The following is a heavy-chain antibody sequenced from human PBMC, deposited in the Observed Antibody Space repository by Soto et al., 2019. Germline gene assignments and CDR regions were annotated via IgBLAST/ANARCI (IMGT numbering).Heavy chain of an antibody. CDR1: GGSLSGYY. CDR2: IYATGSS. CDR3: VRDGTKNLRDWFDP. J-gene: IGHJ5*02. D-gene: IGHD1-1*01. V-gene: IGHV4-4*07. Sequence: SSETLSLTCTVSGGSLSGYYWSWIRQPPGKGLEWIGRIYATGSSDYNPSLKSRITISVDMSKKQFSLTLRSVTAADTAMYYCVRDGTKNLRDWFDPWGQGMLVTVSS.